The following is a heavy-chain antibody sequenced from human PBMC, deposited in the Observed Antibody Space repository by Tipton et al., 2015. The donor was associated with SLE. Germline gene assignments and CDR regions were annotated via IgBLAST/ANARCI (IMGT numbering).Heavy chain of an antibody. J-gene: IGHJ3*02. CDR3: ARLRNIAFLGYNDAFDI. Sequence: TLSLTCTVSGDSIYSSSFYWGWVRQPPGKGLEWVGSFYYTGRSYFNPSLKSRVTISADTSKNQFFLTVNSMTAADTAIYYCARLRNIAFLGYNDAFDIWGQGTMLTVSA. CDR2: FYYTGRS. CDR1: GDSIYSSSFY. D-gene: IGHD3-3*02. V-gene: IGHV4-39*07.